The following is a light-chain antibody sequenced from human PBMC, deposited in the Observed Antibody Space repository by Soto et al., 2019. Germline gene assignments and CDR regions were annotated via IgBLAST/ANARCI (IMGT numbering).Light chain of an antibody. CDR3: QKSYNSPQK. V-gene: IGKV1-39*01. CDR1: QAIMTY. J-gene: IGKJ1*01. CDR2: AAS. Sequence: DGQMTQSPSSVSASVVDEVTITCRASQAIMTYLNWYQLKPGKPPRLLIYAASSLQSGVPSRFSGSGSGTDFTLTISSLQPEDFATYSCQKSYNSPQKFGRGTKVDIK.